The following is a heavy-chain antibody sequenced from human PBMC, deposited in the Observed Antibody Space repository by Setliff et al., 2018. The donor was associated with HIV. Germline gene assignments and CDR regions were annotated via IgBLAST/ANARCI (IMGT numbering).Heavy chain of an antibody. CDR1: GITFSSYG. Sequence: GGSLRLSCAASGITFSSYGMQWVRQGPGKGLEWVAGISGDGSRKYYADSVRGRFTISRDNSKDTLYLQMDSLRVEDTAVYYCARDATRGGDMDVWAKGTTVTVSS. D-gene: IGHD2-15*01. CDR2: ISGDGSRK. CDR3: ARDATRGGDMDV. V-gene: IGHV3-30*03. J-gene: IGHJ6*03.